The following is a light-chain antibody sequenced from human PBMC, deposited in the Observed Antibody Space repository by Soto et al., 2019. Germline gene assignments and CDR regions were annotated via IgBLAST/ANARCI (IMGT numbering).Light chain of an antibody. V-gene: IGLV1-44*01. CDR2: SNY. Sequence: QSVLTQPPSASGTPGQRVTISCSGSSSNIGSNTVNWYQRLPGTAPKLLIYSNYQRPSGVPDRFSGSKSGTSASLAISGLQSEDEADYYCAAWDDSLNGVVFGGGTKLTVL. CDR3: AAWDDSLNGVV. CDR1: SSNIGSNT. J-gene: IGLJ2*01.